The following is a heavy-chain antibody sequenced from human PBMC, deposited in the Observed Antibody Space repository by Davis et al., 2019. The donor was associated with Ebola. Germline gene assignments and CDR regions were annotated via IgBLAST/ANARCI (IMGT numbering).Heavy chain of an antibody. CDR2: IRYDGSNK. CDR1: GFTFSSYG. D-gene: IGHD3-3*01. J-gene: IGHJ4*02. Sequence: GESLKISCAASGFTFSSYGMHWVRQAPGKGLEWVAFIRYDGSNKYYADSVKGRFTISRDNSKNTLYLQMNSLRAEDTAVYYCAKDRGYYDFWSGYNPYFDYWGQGTLVPVSS. V-gene: IGHV3-30*02. CDR3: AKDRGYYDFWSGYNPYFDY.